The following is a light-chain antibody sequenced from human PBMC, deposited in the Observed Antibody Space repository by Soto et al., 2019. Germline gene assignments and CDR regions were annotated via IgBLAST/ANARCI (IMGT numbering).Light chain of an antibody. J-gene: IGLJ2*01. CDR2: DVS. Sequence: QSALTQPRSVSGSPGQSVTISCTGTSSDVGGYNYVSWYQQHPGKAPKLMIFDVSKRPSGVPDRFSGSKSGNTADLTISGLQAEDEADYYCCSYAGSFVVFGGGTKLTVL. CDR1: SSDVGGYNY. CDR3: CSYAGSFVV. V-gene: IGLV2-11*01.